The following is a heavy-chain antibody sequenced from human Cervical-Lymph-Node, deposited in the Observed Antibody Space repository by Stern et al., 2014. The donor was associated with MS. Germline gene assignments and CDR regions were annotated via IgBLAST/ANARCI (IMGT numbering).Heavy chain of an antibody. CDR2: IKSKTDGGTT. J-gene: IGHJ4*02. D-gene: IGHD1-26*01. CDR3: STDWSYDFDY. Sequence: EVQLVESGGGLVKPGGSLRLSCAASGFTFNNAWMSLVRQAPGKGLEWVAHIKSKTDGGTTDYAAPVKGRFTISRDDSKNTLYLQMNSLKTEDTAVYYCSTDWSYDFDYWGQGTLVTVSS. V-gene: IGHV3-15*01. CDR1: GFTFNNAW.